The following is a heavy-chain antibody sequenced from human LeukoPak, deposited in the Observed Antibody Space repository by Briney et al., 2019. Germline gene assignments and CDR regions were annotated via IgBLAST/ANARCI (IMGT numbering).Heavy chain of an antibody. CDR3: ARWYVVVAAFDY. CDR2: IYSGGNT. J-gene: IGHJ4*02. Sequence: SGGSLRLSCAVSGFTVSSNYMSWVRQAPGKGLEWVSVIYSGGNTDYVDSVKGRFTISRDNSKNTLYLQMNSLRAEDTAVYFCARWYVVVAAFDYWGQGTLVTVSS. CDR1: GFTVSSNY. D-gene: IGHD2-21*02. V-gene: IGHV3-66*02.